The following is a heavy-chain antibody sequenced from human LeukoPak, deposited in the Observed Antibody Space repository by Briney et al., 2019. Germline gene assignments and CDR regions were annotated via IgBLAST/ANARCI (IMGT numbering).Heavy chain of an antibody. CDR1: GGSFSGYY. Sequence: PSETLSLTCAVYGGSFSGYYWSWIRQPPGKGLEWIGVINHSGSTNYNPSLKSRVTISVDTSKNQFSLKLSSVTAADTAVYYCARGIRYFDWLLVTGHRYYFDYWGQGTLVTVSS. V-gene: IGHV4-34*01. CDR3: ARGIRYFDWLLVTGHRYYFDY. D-gene: IGHD3-9*01. J-gene: IGHJ4*02. CDR2: INHSGST.